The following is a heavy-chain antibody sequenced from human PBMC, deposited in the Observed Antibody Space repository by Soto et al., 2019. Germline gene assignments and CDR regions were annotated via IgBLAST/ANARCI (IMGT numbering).Heavy chain of an antibody. J-gene: IGHJ3*02. Sequence: VQLLESGGDLVHPGGSREPSWAPPGFAFSSHPRTGVRRAPGRGLEGAPGIGDSGGLTYNADSVKGRFTISRDNSKNTLYLQMNSLRAEDTALYYCARRAFGSSRSFDIWGQGTMVTVSS. V-gene: IGHV3-23*01. CDR1: GFAFSSHP. CDR2: IGDSGGLT. CDR3: ARRAFGSSRSFDI. D-gene: IGHD6-6*01.